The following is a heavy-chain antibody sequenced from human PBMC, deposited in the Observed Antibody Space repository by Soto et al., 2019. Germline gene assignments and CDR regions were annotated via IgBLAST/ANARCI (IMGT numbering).Heavy chain of an antibody. CDR1: GYTFTSYA. Sequence: QVQLVQSGAEVKKPGASVKVSCKASGYTFTSYAMHWVRQAPGQRLEWMGWINAGNGNTKYSQKFQGRVTITRDTSASTAYLELRSLRSEDTAVYYCARSGSSSWYVLYYFDYWGQGTLVNVSS. D-gene: IGHD6-13*01. J-gene: IGHJ4*02. CDR2: INAGNGNT. V-gene: IGHV1-3*01. CDR3: ARSGSSSWYVLYYFDY.